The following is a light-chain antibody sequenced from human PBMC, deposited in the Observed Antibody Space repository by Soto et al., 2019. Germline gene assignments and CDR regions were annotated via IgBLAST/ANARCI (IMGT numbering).Light chain of an antibody. Sequence: EIVMTQSPATPSGSPGGRATLSCRASQSVSSNLAWYQQKPGQAPRLLIYGAYTRATGIPARFSGSGSGTEFTLTIRSLQSEDFAVYYCQQYNNWPLTFGGGTKVDNK. CDR1: QSVSSN. J-gene: IGKJ4*01. CDR2: GAY. CDR3: QQYNNWPLT. V-gene: IGKV3-15*01.